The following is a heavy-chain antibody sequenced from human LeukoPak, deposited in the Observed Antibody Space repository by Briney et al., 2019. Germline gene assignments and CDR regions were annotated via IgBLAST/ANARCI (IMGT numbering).Heavy chain of an antibody. V-gene: IGHV4-59*01. J-gene: IGHJ6*03. CDR1: GGSISSYY. CDR2: IYYSGST. D-gene: IGHD4-23*01. CDR3: ARENSPQGAPSTDV. Sequence: SETLSLTCTVAGGSISSYYWSWVRQPPGKGLKWMWYIYYSGSTSYSPSLRSRVTISVDTSKNQFSLKLSSVPAADTAVYYCARENSPQGAPSTDVWGKGTPVT.